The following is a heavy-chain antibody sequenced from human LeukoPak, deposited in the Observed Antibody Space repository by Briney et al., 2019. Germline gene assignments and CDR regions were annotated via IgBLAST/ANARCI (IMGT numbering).Heavy chain of an antibody. CDR3: ARDVLRFLEWPSYYYYYMDV. V-gene: IGHV1-69*01. Sequence: SVKVSCKASGGTFSSYAISWVRQAPGQGLEWMGGIIPIFGTANYAQKFQGRVTITADESTSTAYMELSSLRSEDTAVYYCARDVLRFLEWPSYYYYYMDVWGKGTTVIVSS. D-gene: IGHD3-3*01. CDR1: GGTFSSYA. J-gene: IGHJ6*03. CDR2: IIPIFGTA.